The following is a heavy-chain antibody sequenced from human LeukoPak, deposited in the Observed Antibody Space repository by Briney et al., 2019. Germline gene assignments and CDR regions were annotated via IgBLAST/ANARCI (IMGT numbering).Heavy chain of an antibody. CDR1: GFTFTRYW. CDR2: IKQDGSEK. D-gene: IGHD3-16*02. V-gene: IGHV3-7*01. J-gene: IGHJ4*02. CDR3: ARDRSKYYDYVWGSYRYLGPDY. Sequence: GGSLRLSCAASGFTFTRYWMSWVRQAPGKGLEWVANIKQDGSEKYYVDSVKGRFTISRDNAKNSLYLQMNSLRAEDTAVYYCARDRSKYYDYVWGSYRYLGPDYWGQGTLVTVSS.